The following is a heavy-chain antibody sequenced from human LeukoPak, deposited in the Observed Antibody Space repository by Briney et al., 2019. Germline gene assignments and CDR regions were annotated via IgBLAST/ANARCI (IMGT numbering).Heavy chain of an antibody. CDR2: IIPIFGTA. V-gene: IGHV1-69*06. D-gene: IGHD3-10*01. CDR3: ARDRRDYYGSGSYNPEGFDP. CDR1: GGTFSSYA. J-gene: IGHJ5*02. Sequence: SVTVSCKASGGTFSSYAISWVRQAPGQGLEWMGGIIPIFGTANYAQKFQGRVTITADKSTSTAYMELSSLRSEDTAVYYCARDRRDYYGSGSYNPEGFDPWGQGTLVTVSS.